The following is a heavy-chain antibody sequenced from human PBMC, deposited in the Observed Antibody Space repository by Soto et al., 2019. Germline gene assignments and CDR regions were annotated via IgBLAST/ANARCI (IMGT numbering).Heavy chain of an antibody. J-gene: IGHJ6*02. Sequence: SETLSLTCTVSGGSISSSSYYWGWIRQPPGKGLEWIGSIYYSGSTYYNPSLKSRVTISVDTSKNQFSLKLSSVTAADTAVYYCARFRTRNKTTRNDFWSGYYSYYYYGMDVWGQGTTVTVSS. V-gene: IGHV4-39*01. CDR2: IYYSGST. D-gene: IGHD3-3*01. CDR3: ARFRTRNKTTRNDFWSGYYSYYYYGMDV. CDR1: GGSISSSSYY.